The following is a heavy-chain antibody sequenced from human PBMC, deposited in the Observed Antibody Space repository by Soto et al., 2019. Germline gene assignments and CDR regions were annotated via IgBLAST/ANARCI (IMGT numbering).Heavy chain of an antibody. V-gene: IGHV3-15*07. J-gene: IGHJ6*02. CDR1: GFTFSNAW. CDR3: ARHGDYISGMDV. D-gene: IGHD2-8*01. Sequence: EVQLVESGGGLVKPGGSLRLSCAASGFTFSNAWVNWVRQAPGKGLEWVGRIKSKTDGGTTDYAAPVKGRFTISRDDSNNTLCLQRNSLKTDDTAVYCCARHGDYISGMDVWGQGTTVTVSS. CDR2: IKSKTDGGTT.